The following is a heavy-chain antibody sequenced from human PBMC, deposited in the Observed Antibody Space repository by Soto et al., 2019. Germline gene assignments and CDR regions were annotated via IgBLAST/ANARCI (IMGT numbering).Heavy chain of an antibody. Sequence: SGPTLVNPTQTLTLTCTFSGFSLSTSGVGVGWIRQPPGKALEWLALIYWDDDKRYSPSLKSRLTITKDTSKNQVVLTMTNMDPVDTATYYYAHRPPTMIVVVTDHAFDIWGEGTMVTVSS. D-gene: IGHD3-22*01. CDR1: GFSLSTSGVG. CDR2: IYWDDDK. CDR3: AHRPPTMIVVVTDHAFDI. J-gene: IGHJ3*02. V-gene: IGHV2-5*02.